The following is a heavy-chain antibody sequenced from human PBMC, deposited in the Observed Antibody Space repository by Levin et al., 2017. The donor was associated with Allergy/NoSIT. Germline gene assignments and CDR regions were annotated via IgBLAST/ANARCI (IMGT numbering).Heavy chain of an antibody. D-gene: IGHD2-2*01. CDR2: ISGSGGST. Sequence: GGSLRLSCAASGFTFSSYAMSWVRQAPGKGLEWVSAISGSGGSTYYADSVKGRFTISRDNSKNTLYLQMNSLRAEDTAVYYCAKGSEGYCSSTSCYSHSDYWGQGTLVTVSS. CDR1: GFTFSSYA. J-gene: IGHJ4*02. V-gene: IGHV3-23*01. CDR3: AKGSEGYCSSTSCYSHSDY.